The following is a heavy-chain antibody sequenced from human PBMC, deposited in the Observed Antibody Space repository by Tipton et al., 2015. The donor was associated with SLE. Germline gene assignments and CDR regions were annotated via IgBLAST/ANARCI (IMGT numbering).Heavy chain of an antibody. CDR3: AGGDWWGPNWFDP. D-gene: IGHD2-15*01. J-gene: IGHJ5*02. CDR1: GYSISSGYY. V-gene: IGHV4-38-2*02. Sequence: TLSLTCTVSGYSISSGYYWGWIRLPPGKGLEWIGSFHHSGSTYYNPSLKSRVSISVDTSKNQFSLRLTSVTAADTAVYYCAGGDWWGPNWFDPWGQGILVTVSS. CDR2: FHHSGST.